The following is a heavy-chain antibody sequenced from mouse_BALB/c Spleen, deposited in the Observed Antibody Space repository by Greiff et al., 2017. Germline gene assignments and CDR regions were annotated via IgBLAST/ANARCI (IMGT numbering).Heavy chain of an antibody. Sequence: VQLQQSGPELVKPGASVKVSCKASGYAFTSYNMYWVKQSHGKSLEWIGYIDPYNGGTGYNQKFKGKATLTVDKSSSTAYMHLNSLTSEDSAVYYGARENGNYQYYKAMDNGGKGTSVTVSS. CDR3: ARENGNYQYYKAMDN. CDR2: IDPYNGGT. CDR1: GYAFTSYN. V-gene: IGHV1S135*01. J-gene: IGHJ4*01. D-gene: IGHD2-1*01.